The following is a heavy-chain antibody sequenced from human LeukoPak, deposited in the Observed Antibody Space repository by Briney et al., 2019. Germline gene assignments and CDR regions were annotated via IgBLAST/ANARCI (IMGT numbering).Heavy chain of an antibody. CDR1: GYTFTSYA. Sequence: GASVKVSCKASGYTFTSYAMNWVRQAPGQGLEWMGWINTNTGNPTYAQGFTGRFVFSLDTSVSTAYLQISSLKAEDTAVYYCARARERLRWPRQNWFDPWGQGTLVTVSS. CDR3: ARARERLRWPRQNWFDP. J-gene: IGHJ5*02. CDR2: INTNTGNP. V-gene: IGHV7-4-1*02. D-gene: IGHD5-12*01.